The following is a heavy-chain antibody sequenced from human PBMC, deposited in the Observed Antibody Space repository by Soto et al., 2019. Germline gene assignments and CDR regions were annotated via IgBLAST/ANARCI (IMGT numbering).Heavy chain of an antibody. V-gene: IGHV3-66*01. CDR1: GFTVSSNY. CDR3: ARDLWTYCTNGVCYTIDY. J-gene: IGHJ4*02. D-gene: IGHD2-8*01. Sequence: PGGSLRLSCAASGFTVSSNYMSWVRQAPGKGLEWVSVIYSGGSTYYADSVKGRFTIPRDNSKNTLYLQMNSLRAEDTAVYYCARDLWTYCTNGVCYTIDYWGQGPLVTVSS. CDR2: IYSGGST.